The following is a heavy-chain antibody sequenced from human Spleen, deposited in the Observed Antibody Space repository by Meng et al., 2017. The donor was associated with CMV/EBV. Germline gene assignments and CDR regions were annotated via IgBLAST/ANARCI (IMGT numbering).Heavy chain of an antibody. Sequence: GSLSLSCAVSGGSISSSNWWSWVRQPPGKGLERIGEIYHSWSTNYNPSLKSRVTISVDKSKNQFSLKLSSVTAADTAVYYCASRLYYYYGMAVWGQGTTVTVSS. D-gene: IGHD6-25*01. CDR3: ASRLYYYYGMAV. CDR2: IYHSWST. J-gene: IGHJ6*02. CDR1: GGSISSSNW. V-gene: IGHV4-4*02.